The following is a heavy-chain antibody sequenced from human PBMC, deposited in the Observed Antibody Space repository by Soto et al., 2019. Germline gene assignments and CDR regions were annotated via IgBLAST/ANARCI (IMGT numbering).Heavy chain of an antibody. CDR2: IKQDGSEK. J-gene: IGHJ4*02. CDR1: GFTFSSYW. CDR3: ARTSITAAPDY. Sequence: PGWSLRLSCAASGFTFSSYWMSWVRQAPGKGLEWVANIKQDGSEKYYVDSVKGRFTISRDNAKNSLYLQMNSLRAEDTAVYYCARTSITAAPDYWGQGTLVTVSS. V-gene: IGHV3-7*01. D-gene: IGHD6-13*01.